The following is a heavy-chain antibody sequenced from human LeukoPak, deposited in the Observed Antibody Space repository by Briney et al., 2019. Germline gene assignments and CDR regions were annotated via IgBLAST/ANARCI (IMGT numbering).Heavy chain of an antibody. V-gene: IGHV4-38-2*02. CDR2: IYHSGST. Sequence: SETLSLTCTVSGYSISSGYYWGWIRQPPGKGLEWIGSIYHSGSTYYNPSLKSRVTISVDTSKNQFSLKLSSVTAADTAVYYCARAHDDYYYYYMDVWGKGTTVTVSS. D-gene: IGHD3-3*01. J-gene: IGHJ6*03. CDR1: GYSISSGYY. CDR3: ARAHDDYYYYYMDV.